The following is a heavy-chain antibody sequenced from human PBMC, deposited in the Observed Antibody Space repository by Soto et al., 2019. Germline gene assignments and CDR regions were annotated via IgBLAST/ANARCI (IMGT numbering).Heavy chain of an antibody. CDR3: ARVLYCTNGVCPPVPYFDY. CDR2: IIPIFGTA. V-gene: IGHV1-69*06. J-gene: IGHJ4*02. CDR1: GCTFSSYA. Sequence: ASVKVSCKASGCTFSSYAISCVRQAPGQVLEWMGGIIPIFGTANYAQKFQGRVTITADKSTSTAYMELSSLRSEDTAVYYCARVLYCTNGVCPPVPYFDYWGQGTLVTVSS. D-gene: IGHD2-8*01.